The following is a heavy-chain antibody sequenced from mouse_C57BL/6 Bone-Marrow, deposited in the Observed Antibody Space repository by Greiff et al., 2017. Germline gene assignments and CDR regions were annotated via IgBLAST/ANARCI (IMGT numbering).Heavy chain of an antibody. V-gene: IGHV1-81*01. CDR3: ASPITTVVADY. Sequence: QVQLQQSGAELARPGASVKLSCKASGYTFTSYGISWVKQRTGQGLEWIGEIYTRSGNTYYNEKFQGKATLTADKSSSTAYMELRSLTSEDAAVYFCASPITTVVADYWGQGTTLTVSS. CDR1: GYTFTSYG. D-gene: IGHD1-1*01. CDR2: IYTRSGNT. J-gene: IGHJ2*01.